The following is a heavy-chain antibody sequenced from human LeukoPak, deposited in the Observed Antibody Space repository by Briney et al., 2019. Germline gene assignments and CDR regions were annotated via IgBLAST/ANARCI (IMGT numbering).Heavy chain of an antibody. D-gene: IGHD1-1*01. CDR3: ARELGGGTTREDWFDP. J-gene: IGHJ5*02. Sequence: GASVKVSCKASGYTFTDYHMHWVRQAPAQGLEWMGWINPDSGGTNYAQNFQGRVTMTRDTSISTAYMELYRLRSDDTAVYYCARELGGGTTREDWFDPWGQGTLVTVSS. CDR1: GYTFTDYH. V-gene: IGHV1-2*02. CDR2: INPDSGGT.